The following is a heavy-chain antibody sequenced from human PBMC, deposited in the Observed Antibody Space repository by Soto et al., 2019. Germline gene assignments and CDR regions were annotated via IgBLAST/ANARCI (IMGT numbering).Heavy chain of an antibody. V-gene: IGHV4-30-2*01. D-gene: IGHD6-13*01. J-gene: IGHJ4*02. Sequence: QLQLQESGSGLVKPSQTLSITCAVSGGSISSGGYSWSWIRQPPGKGLEWIGYIYHSGSTYYNPSLKIRVTISVDRSKNQFALKLSSVTAADTAVYYCARAGGLGAVAVDYWGQGTLVTVSS. CDR3: ARAGGLGAVAVDY. CDR1: GGSISSGGYS. CDR2: IYHSGST.